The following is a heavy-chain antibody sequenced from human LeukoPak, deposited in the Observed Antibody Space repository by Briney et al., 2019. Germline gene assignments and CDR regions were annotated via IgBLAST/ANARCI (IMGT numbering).Heavy chain of an antibody. CDR3: ARDLFAEVTTTEFDY. Sequence: ASVKVSCKTSGYTFTSYYMRWVRQAPGQGLEWMGIINPSGGSTTYAQKFQGRVTMTKDTSTSTVYMELNSLRSEDTAVYYCARDLFAEVTTTEFDYWGQGTLVTVSS. D-gene: IGHD4-17*01. V-gene: IGHV1-46*01. CDR2: INPSGGST. J-gene: IGHJ4*02. CDR1: GYTFTSYY.